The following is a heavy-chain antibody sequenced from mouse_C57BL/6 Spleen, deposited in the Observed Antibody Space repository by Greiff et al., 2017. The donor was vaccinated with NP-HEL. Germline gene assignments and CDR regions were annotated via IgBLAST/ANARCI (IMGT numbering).Heavy chain of an antibody. V-gene: IGHV1-69*01. CDR2: IDPSDSYT. J-gene: IGHJ2*01. CDR3: ARAVITTVVSLDY. Sequence: VQLQQPGAELVMPGASVKLSCKASGYTFTSSWMHWVKQRPGQGLEWIGAIDPSDSYTNYNQKFKGKSTLTVDKSSSTAYMQLSSLTSEDSAVYYCARAVITTVVSLDYWGQGTTLTVSS. CDR1: GYTFTSSW. D-gene: IGHD1-1*01.